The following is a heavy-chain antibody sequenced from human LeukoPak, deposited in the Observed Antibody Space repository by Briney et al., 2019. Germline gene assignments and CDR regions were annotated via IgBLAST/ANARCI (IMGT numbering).Heavy chain of an antibody. V-gene: IGHV1-2*02. CDR3: ARVVYYYDSSDYFDY. Sequence: ASVKVSCKASGYTFTGYYMHWVRQAPGQGLEWMGWINPNSGGTNYAQKFQGRVTMTRDTSISTAYVELSRLRSDDTAVYYCARVVYYYDSSDYFDYWGQGTLVTVSS. D-gene: IGHD3-22*01. J-gene: IGHJ4*02. CDR1: GYTFTGYY. CDR2: INPNSGGT.